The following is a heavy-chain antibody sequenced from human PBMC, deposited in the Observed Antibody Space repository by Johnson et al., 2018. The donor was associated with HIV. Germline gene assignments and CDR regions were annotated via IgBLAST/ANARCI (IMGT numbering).Heavy chain of an antibody. J-gene: IGHJ3*02. D-gene: IGHD5-12*01. CDR3: AKDFGYPRPRDAFDI. V-gene: IGHV3-30*18. CDR2: ISYDGSNK. Sequence: QVYLVESGGGVVQPGGSLRLSCAASGFSFSNYAMHWVRQAPGKGLEWVAFISYDGSNKYYADSVKGRFTISRDNSKNTLYLQMNSLRAEDTAVYYCAKDFGYPRPRDAFDIWGQGTMVTVSS. CDR1: GFSFSNYA.